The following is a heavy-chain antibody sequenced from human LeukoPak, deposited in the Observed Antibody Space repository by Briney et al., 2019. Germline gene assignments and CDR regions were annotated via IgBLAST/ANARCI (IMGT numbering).Heavy chain of an antibody. CDR2: INPSGGST. CDR1: GYTFTSYY. J-gene: IGHJ4*02. V-gene: IGHV1-46*01. CDR3: ARVEVSAGLPGIAAAGTVFGFDY. D-gene: IGHD6-13*01. Sequence: GASVTVSFKASGYTFTSYYMHWVRQAPGQGLEWMGIINPSGGSTSYAQKFQGRVTMTRDTSTSTVYMELSSLRSEDTAVYYCARVEVSAGLPGIAAAGTVFGFDYWGQGTLVTVSS.